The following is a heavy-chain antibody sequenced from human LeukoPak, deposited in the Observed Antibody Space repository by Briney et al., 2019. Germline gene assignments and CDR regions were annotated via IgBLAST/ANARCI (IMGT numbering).Heavy chain of an antibody. CDR2: MNPNSGNT. V-gene: IGHV1-8*01. CDR3: AGDLPGIAVYGRPGMDV. J-gene: IGHJ6*02. D-gene: IGHD6-19*01. CDR1: GYTFTSYD. Sequence: GASVKVSCKASGYTFTSYDINWVRQATGQGLEWMGWMNPNSGNTGYARKFQGRVTMTRNTSISTAYMELSSLRSEDTAVYYCAGDLPGIAVYGRPGMDVWGQGTTVTVSS.